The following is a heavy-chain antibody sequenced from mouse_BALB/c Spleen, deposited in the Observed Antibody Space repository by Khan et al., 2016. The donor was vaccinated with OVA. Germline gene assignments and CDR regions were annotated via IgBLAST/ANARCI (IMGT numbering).Heavy chain of an antibody. Sequence: EVQLQESGPGLVKPSQSLSLTCTVTGYSITSGYAWNWIRQFPGNKLEWMGYISYSGSTSYNPSLRSRISITRDTSKNQFFLQLNSVTNEDTATYYCARKNYSGHAMDYWGQGTSVTVSS. CDR3: ARKNYSGHAMDY. CDR2: ISYSGST. J-gene: IGHJ4*01. CDR1: GYSITSGYA. D-gene: IGHD1-2*01. V-gene: IGHV3-2*02.